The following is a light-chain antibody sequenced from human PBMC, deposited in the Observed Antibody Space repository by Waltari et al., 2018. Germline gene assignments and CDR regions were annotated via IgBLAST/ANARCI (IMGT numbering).Light chain of an antibody. CDR2: DAS. J-gene: IGKJ4*01. CDR3: QQRYNWPPT. Sequence: EIVLTQSPATLSLSPGERATLSCRASQSVGANLAWYLQIAGQAPRLLIYDASNRATGIPARFSGSGSGADFTLTIISLEPEEFAVYYCQQRYNWPPTFGGGTKVEIE. V-gene: IGKV3-11*01. CDR1: QSVGAN.